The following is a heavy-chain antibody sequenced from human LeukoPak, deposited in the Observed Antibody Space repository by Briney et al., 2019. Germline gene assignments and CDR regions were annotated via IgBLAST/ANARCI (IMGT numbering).Heavy chain of an antibody. CDR3: ASGPIVLRYFGGYFDY. Sequence: SQTLSLTCTVSGGSISSGDYYWSWIRQPPGKGLEWIGYIYYSGSTYYNPSLKSRVTISVDTSKNQFSLELSSVTAADTAVYYCASGPIVLRYFGGYFDYWGQGTLVTVSS. D-gene: IGHD3-9*01. J-gene: IGHJ4*02. V-gene: IGHV4-30-4*01. CDR1: GGSISSGDYY. CDR2: IYYSGST.